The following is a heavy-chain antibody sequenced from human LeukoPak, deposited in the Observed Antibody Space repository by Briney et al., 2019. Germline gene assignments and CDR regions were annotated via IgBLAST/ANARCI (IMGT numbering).Heavy chain of an antibody. CDR2: ISSGSSHI. CDR1: RFTFSSYS. V-gene: IGHV3-21*04. D-gene: IGHD5-12*01. Sequence: GGSLRLSCAASRFTFSSYSINWVRQAPGKGLEWVSSISSGSSHIFYEDSVKGRFTISRDNAKNSLFLQMNSLRVEDTAIYYCVRGGAGATASDVFDIWGQGTMVTVSS. CDR3: VRGGAGATASDVFDI. J-gene: IGHJ3*02.